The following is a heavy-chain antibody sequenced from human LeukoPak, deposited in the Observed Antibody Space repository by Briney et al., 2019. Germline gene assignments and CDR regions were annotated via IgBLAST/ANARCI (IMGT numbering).Heavy chain of an antibody. CDR3: AKDRTLAYQDTADAFDK. V-gene: IGHV3-43*02. CDR2: ISADGDGT. Sequence: GGSLRLSCAASGFNFDDYAMHWVRHAPGMGLEWVSLISADGDGTYYADSVKGRFTVSRDNSKNSLYLQMSSLTTEDTALYYCAKDRTLAYQDTADAFDKCGQGTMVSVSS. D-gene: IGHD5-18*01. J-gene: IGHJ3*02. CDR1: GFNFDDYA.